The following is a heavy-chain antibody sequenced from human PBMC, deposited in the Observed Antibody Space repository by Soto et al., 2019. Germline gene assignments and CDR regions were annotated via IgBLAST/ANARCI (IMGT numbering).Heavy chain of an antibody. J-gene: IGHJ3*01. Sequence: QVQLKESGPGLVKPADTLSLKCTVSGGSITPYYWSWIRQTPGGGLEWIGYVSYNGNTNYNPSLESRVSISADTSKNEFSLKLTSLTAADAAIYFCARQQYSVVTAFDVWGQGTMVAVSS. V-gene: IGHV4-59*07. CDR3: ARQQYSVVTAFDV. CDR2: VSYNGNT. CDR1: GGSITPYY. D-gene: IGHD2-15*01.